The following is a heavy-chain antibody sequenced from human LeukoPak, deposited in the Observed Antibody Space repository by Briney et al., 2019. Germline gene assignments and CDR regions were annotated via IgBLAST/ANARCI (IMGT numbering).Heavy chain of an antibody. J-gene: IGHJ5*02. V-gene: IGHV4-38-2*01. CDR1: GYSISSGYY. Sequence: SETLSLTCAVSGYSISSGYYWGWIRQPPGKGLEGIGSIYHTGSTYYKPSLKSRVTMSVDTSKNHFSLKLISMTAADTALYYCARGQYGDYNWFDPWGQGTLVTVS. D-gene: IGHD4-17*01. CDR2: IYHTGST. CDR3: ARGQYGDYNWFDP.